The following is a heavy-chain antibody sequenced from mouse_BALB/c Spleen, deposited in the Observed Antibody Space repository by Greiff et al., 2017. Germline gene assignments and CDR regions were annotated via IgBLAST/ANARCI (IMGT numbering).Heavy chain of an antibody. D-gene: IGHD2-1*01. CDR2: IYPGDGDT. V-gene: IGHV1-80*01. CDR3: ATIYYGNYEAY. Sequence: VQVVESGAELVRPGSSVKISCKASGYAFSSYWMNWVKQRPGQGLEWIGQIYPGDGDTNYNGKFKGKATLTADKSSSTAYMQLSSLTSEDSAVYFCATIYYGNYEAYWGQGTLVTVSA. J-gene: IGHJ3*01. CDR1: GYAFSSYW.